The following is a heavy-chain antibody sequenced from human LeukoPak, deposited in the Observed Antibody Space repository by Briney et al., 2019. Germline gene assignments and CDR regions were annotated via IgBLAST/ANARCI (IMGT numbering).Heavy chain of an antibody. D-gene: IGHD3-16*01. CDR3: AHIEAGGNNWFDP. CDR2: IDWNDDK. J-gene: IGHJ5*02. V-gene: IGHV2-70*01. Sequence: SGPVLVKPTQTLTLTCTFSGFSLSSSGTCVSWIRQPPGKALEWLALIDWNDDKYYSTSLKTRLTISKDTSKNQVVLTLTNMDPVDTATYYCAHIEAGGNNWFDPWGQGTLVTVSS. CDR1: GFSLSSSGTC.